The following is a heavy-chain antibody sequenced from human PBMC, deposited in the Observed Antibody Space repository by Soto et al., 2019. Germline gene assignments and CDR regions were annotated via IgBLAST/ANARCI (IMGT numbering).Heavy chain of an antibody. J-gene: IGHJ3*02. CDR3: ARVIAAADTTLNGAAFDI. D-gene: IGHD6-13*01. CDR2: IIPTFGTA. Sequence: QVQLVQSGAEWKKLGSSVKFSCKASGGTFSSYAISWLRQPPGQGLEWMGGIIPTFGTANYAQKFQGRVTITADESTSTAYMELSSLRSEDTAVYYCARVIAAADTTLNGAAFDIWGQGTMVTVSS. V-gene: IGHV1-69*01. CDR1: GGTFSSYA.